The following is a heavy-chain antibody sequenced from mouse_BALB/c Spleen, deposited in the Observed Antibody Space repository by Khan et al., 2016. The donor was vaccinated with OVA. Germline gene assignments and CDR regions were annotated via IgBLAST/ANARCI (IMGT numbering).Heavy chain of an antibody. CDR1: GYTFSDYV. V-gene: IGHV1-77*01. CDR2: IYPGSGST. CDR3: ARSYDGAWFAY. J-gene: IGHJ3*01. Sequence: QVQLKQSGPELVKPGASVKMSCKASGYTFSDYVISWVKLRTGQGLEWIGEIYPGSGSTYYNEKFKGKATLTADKSSNTAYMQLSSLTSEDSAFDFCARSYDGAWFAYWGQGTLVTVS. D-gene: IGHD1-1*01.